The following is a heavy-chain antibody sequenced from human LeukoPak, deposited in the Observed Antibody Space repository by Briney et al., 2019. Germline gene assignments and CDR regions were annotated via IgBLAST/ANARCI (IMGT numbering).Heavy chain of an antibody. CDR3: ARDLRHCTGGVCLGLDY. CDR1: GFTFITYA. D-gene: IGHD2-8*02. J-gene: IGHJ4*02. V-gene: IGHV3-21*06. CDR2: IDSSSGYL. Sequence: GGSLRLSCAASGFTFITYAMNWVRQAPGKGLEWVSSIDSSSGYLSYADSVKGRFTISRDNAKNSLYLQMKSLRAEDTAVYYCARDLRHCTGGVCLGLDYWGQGTLVTVSS.